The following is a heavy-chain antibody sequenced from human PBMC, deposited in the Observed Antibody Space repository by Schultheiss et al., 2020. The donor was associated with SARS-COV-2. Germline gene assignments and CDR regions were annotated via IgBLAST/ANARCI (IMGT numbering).Heavy chain of an antibody. D-gene: IGHD3-10*02. CDR3: ARDPHTYYYVNYGMDV. Sequence: SVKVSCKASEYTFTSYAMHWVRQAPGQRLEWMGGIIPIFGTANYAQKFQGRVTITADESTSTAYMELSSLRSEDTAVYYCARDPHTYYYVNYGMDVWGQGTTVTVSS. CDR2: IIPIFGTA. CDR1: EYTFTSYA. V-gene: IGHV1-69*13. J-gene: IGHJ6*02.